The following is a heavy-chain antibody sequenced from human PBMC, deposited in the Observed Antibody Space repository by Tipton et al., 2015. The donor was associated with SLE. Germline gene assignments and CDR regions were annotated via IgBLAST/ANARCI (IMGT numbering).Heavy chain of an antibody. V-gene: IGHV3-48*03. CDR3: ATAWGGTAVP. D-gene: IGHD6-19*01. CDR2: ISSSGSTI. Sequence: SLRLSCAASGFTFSSYEMNWVRQAPGKGLEWVSYISSSGSTIYYADSVKGRSTISRDNAKNSLYLQMNSLRAEDTAVYYCATAWGGTAVPWGQGTLVTVSS. CDR1: GFTFSSYE. J-gene: IGHJ5*02.